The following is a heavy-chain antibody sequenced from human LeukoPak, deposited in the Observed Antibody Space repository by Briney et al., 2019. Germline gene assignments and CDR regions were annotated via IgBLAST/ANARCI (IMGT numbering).Heavy chain of an antibody. CDR2: ISFDGSNQ. Sequence: GGSLRLSCAASGFTFSNYGMHWVRQAPGKGLEWVTVISFDGSNQYYADSVKGRFAISRDNSKNTLYLQMNSLRAEDTAVYYCAKGATAMVPDYWGQGTLVTVSS. CDR3: AKGATAMVPDY. J-gene: IGHJ4*02. V-gene: IGHV3-30*18. CDR1: GFTFSNYG. D-gene: IGHD5-18*01.